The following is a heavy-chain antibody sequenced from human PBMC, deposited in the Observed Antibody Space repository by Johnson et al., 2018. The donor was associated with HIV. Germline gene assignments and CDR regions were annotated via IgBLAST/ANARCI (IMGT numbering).Heavy chain of an antibody. Sequence: QVQLVESGGGVVQPGRSLRLSCAASGFTFSSYGMHWVRQAPGKGLEWVAVISYDGSNTYYADSVQGRFTISRDNSKNTLYLQMNSLRDEDTAVYYCAKVRSSSWYDAFDIWGQGTLVTVSS. J-gene: IGHJ3*02. V-gene: IGHV3-30*19. CDR1: GFTFSSYG. D-gene: IGHD6-13*01. CDR2: ISYDGSNT. CDR3: AKVRSSSWYDAFDI.